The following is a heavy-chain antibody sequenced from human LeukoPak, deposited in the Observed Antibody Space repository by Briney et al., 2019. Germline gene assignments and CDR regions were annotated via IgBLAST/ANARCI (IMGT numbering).Heavy chain of an antibody. V-gene: IGHV3-23*01. CDR3: ERRYFDL. CDR1: GFTFFSYA. J-gene: IGHJ2*01. CDR2: ISGGSGTT. Sequence: GGSLRLSCAASGFTFFSYAMTWVRQAPGKGLEWVSIISGGSGTTYYADSVKGRFTISRDNAKNSLHLQMNSLRAEDTAVYYCERRYFDLWGRGTLVTVSS.